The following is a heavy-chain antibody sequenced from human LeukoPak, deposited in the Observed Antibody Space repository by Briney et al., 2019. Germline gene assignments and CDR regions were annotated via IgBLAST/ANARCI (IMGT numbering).Heavy chain of an antibody. Sequence: GGSLRLSCAASGFTVSSKYISWVRKAPGQGLELESVINSGDSTYNADSAKGRFTISRSTSKTKHHLQMNSLRAEDAAVYYWASRSVSSRSGDFDYWSQGTLVSVSS. CDR2: INSGDST. D-gene: IGHD6-25*01. CDR1: GFTVSSKY. CDR3: ASRSVSSRSGDFDY. V-gene: IGHV3-53*01. J-gene: IGHJ4*02.